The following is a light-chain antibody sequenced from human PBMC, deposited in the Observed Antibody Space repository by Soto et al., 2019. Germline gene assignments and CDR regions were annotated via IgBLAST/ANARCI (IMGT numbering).Light chain of an antibody. Sequence: IVLTQSPATLSFSPGESATLSCSARQSVSSYLAWYQQKPGQAPRLLIYDASNRATGIPARFSGSGSGTDFTLTISSLEPEDFAVYYWQQRSNWITFGQGTRLEIK. CDR3: QQRSNWIT. CDR2: DAS. CDR1: QSVSSY. J-gene: IGKJ5*01. V-gene: IGKV3-11*01.